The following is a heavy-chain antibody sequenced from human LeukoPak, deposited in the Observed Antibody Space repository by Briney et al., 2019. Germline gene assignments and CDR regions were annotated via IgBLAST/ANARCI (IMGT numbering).Heavy chain of an antibody. CDR1: GGSISSFY. CDR3: ASTSMVRGVIVGAFGDAFDI. Sequence: TSETLSLPCTVSGGSISSFYWSWIRQPPGKGLEWIGYIYYSGSTYYNPSLKSRVTMSVDTSKNQFSLKLSSVTAADTAVYYCASTSMVRGVIVGAFGDAFDIWGQGTMVTVSS. V-gene: IGHV4-59*12. CDR2: IYYSGST. J-gene: IGHJ3*02. D-gene: IGHD3-10*01.